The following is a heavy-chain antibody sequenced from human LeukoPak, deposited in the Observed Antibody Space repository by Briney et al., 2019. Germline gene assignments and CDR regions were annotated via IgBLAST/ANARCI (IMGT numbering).Heavy chain of an antibody. CDR2: ISSSSTTI. CDR1: GFPFSTYS. D-gene: IGHD2-2*01. J-gene: IGHJ4*02. V-gene: IGHV3-48*01. CDR3: ARLPHTSSVFDY. Sequence: GGSLRLSCAASGFPFSTYSMNWVRQAPGKGLEWVSYISSSSTTIYYAESVKGRFTISRDNAKNSLYLQMNSLRAEDTAVYYCARLPHTSSVFDYWGQGTLVTVSS.